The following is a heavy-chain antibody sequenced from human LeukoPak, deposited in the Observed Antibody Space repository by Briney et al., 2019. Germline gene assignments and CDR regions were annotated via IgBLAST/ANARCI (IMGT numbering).Heavy chain of an antibody. J-gene: IGHJ1*01. D-gene: IGHD2-15*01. CDR3: TSVGYCSGARCPMEH. CDR2: IWFDGSNK. V-gene: IGHV3-33*01. Sequence: PGRSLRLSCAASGFIFSNDAMHWVRQAPGKGLEWVAFIWFDGSNKHYADSVKGRFTISRDNSQNMLYLQMNSLRAEDTAKYYCTSVGYCSGARCPMEHWGQGTLVTVSS. CDR1: GFIFSNDA.